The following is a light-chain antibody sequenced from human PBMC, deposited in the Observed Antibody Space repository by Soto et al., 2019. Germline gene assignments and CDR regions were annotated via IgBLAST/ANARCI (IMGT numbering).Light chain of an antibody. CDR3: HDSNSYRVT. V-gene: IGKV1-5*03. CDR1: QTISSW. Sequence: DIQMTQSPSTLSASVGDRVTITCRASQTISSWLAWYQQKPGKAPKLLIYKASSLESGVPSRFSGSGSGTAFTFNISSLQRDDFETYYCHDSNSYRVTFGQGTKVDIX. CDR2: KAS. J-gene: IGKJ1*01.